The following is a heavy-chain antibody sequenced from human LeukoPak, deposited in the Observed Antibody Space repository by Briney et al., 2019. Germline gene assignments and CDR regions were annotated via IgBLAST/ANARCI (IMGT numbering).Heavy chain of an antibody. D-gene: IGHD5-12*01. CDR3: ARGYSGYDNDYYYYYMDV. CDR1: GYTFTSYD. Sequence: ASVKVSCKASGYTFTSYDINWVRQATGQGLEWMGWMNPNSGNTGYAQKFQGRVTITRNTSISTAYMELSSLRSEDTAVYYCARGYSGYDNDYYYYYMDVWGKGTTVTVSS. V-gene: IGHV1-8*03. J-gene: IGHJ6*03. CDR2: MNPNSGNT.